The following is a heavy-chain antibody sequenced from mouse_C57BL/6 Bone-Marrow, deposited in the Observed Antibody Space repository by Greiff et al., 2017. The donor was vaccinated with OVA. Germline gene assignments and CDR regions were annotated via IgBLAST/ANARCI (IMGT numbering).Heavy chain of an antibody. CDR2: IRSKSNNYAT. CDR1: GFSFNTYA. V-gene: IGHV10-1*01. Sequence: EVKLQESGGGLVQPKGSLKLSCAASGFSFNTYAMTWVRQAPGKGLEWVARIRSKSNNYATYYADSVKDRFTISRDDSESMLYLQMNNLKTEDTGMYYCVRHGSRGMDYWGQGTSVTVSS. CDR3: VRHGSRGMDY. D-gene: IGHD1-1*01. J-gene: IGHJ4*01.